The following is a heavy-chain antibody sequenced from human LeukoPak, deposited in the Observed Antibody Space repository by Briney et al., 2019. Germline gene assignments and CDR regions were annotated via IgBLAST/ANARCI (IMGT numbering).Heavy chain of an antibody. D-gene: IGHD6-13*01. CDR1: GGSISSSSYY. CDR2: IYYSGST. CDR3: ARGQHELATY. J-gene: IGHJ6*02. Sequence: SETLSLTCTVSGGSISSSSYYWGWIRRPPGKGLEWIGSIYYSGSTYYNPSLKSRVTISVDTSKNQFSLKLSSVTAADTAVYYCARGQHELATYWGQGTTVTVSS. V-gene: IGHV4-39*01.